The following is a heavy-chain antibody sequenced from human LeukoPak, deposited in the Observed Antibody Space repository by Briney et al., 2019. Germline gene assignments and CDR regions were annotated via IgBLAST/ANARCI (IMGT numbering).Heavy chain of an antibody. CDR1: GYSISSGYS. D-gene: IGHD5-18*01. CDR3: ARRDTSMVYFDY. J-gene: IGHJ4*02. CDR2: IYHSGTT. Sequence: PSETLSLTCAVSGYSISSGYSWVWIRQSPARGLEGIGDIYHSGTTYYDPSLRSRLTISVDTSTNQFSLKLSSVTAADTAVYYCARRDTSMVYFDYWGQGVLVTVSS. V-gene: IGHV4-38-2*01.